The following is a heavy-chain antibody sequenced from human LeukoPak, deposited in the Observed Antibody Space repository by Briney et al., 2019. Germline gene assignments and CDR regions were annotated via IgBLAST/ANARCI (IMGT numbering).Heavy chain of an antibody. J-gene: IGHJ4*02. D-gene: IGHD5-18*01. CDR1: GGSISSNNW. CDR3: ARDRGGYTYSHDY. V-gene: IGHV4-4*02. Sequence: PSENLSLTCAVSGGSISSNNWWIWVRQSPEKGLEWIGEIYHDGSTNYNPSLKSRVTISMDKSKNQLSLKLNFVTAADTAVYYCARDRGGYTYSHDYWGQGTLVTVSS. CDR2: IYHDGST.